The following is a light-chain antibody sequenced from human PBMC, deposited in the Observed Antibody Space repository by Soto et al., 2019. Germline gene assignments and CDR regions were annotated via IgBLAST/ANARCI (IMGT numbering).Light chain of an antibody. CDR1: SYNVGKNL. CDR3: SSYSGSSTPYV. Sequence: QSVLTQPPSASGTPGQRVTISCSGGSYNVGKNLVYWYQQRPGTAPKLMISEVTNRPSGVSNRFSGSKSGNTASLTISGLQAEDEADYYCSSYSGSSTPYVFGTGTQLTVL. V-gene: IGLV2-14*01. CDR2: EVT. J-gene: IGLJ1*01.